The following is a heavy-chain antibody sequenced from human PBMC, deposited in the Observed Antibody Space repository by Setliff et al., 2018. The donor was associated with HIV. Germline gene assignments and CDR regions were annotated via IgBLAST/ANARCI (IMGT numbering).Heavy chain of an antibody. CDR1: GGSISSSSYY. D-gene: IGHD1-7*01. CDR3: ARHRSGNWYYFGFDP. CDR2: LHYSVSS. J-gene: IGHJ5*02. V-gene: IGHV4-61*05. Sequence: SETLSLTCTVSGGSISSSSYYWGWIRQPPGKGLEWIGYLHYSVSSNYNPSLKSRVTISVDTSKNQFSLKLSSVTVADTAVYYCARHRSGNWYYFGFDPWGQGTLVTVSS.